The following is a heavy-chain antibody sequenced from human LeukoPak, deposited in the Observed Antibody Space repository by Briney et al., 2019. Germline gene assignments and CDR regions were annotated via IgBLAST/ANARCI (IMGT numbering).Heavy chain of an antibody. V-gene: IGHV1-8*01. J-gene: IGHJ3*02. CDR2: MNPNSGNT. D-gene: IGHD3-22*01. Sequence: ASVKVSCKASGYTFTSYDINWVQQATGQGLEWMGWMNPNSGNTGYAQKFQGRVTMTRNTSISTAYMELSSLRSEDTAVYYCAKTGDYYDSSDSYRPDVFDMWGQGTVVTVSS. CDR3: AKTGDYYDSSDSYRPDVFDM. CDR1: GYTFTSYD.